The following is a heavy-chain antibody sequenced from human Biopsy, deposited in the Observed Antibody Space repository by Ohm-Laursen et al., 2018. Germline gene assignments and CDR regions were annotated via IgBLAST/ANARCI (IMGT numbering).Heavy chain of an antibody. CDR1: GGSISSSTTYY. J-gene: IGHJ5*02. Sequence: SQTLSLTCTVSGGSISSSTTYYWAWLRQPPGKGLEWIGSIYNTETTFYNPSLKSRVTISVATSTNQFSRKVSSVTAAGTALYFCARHPTGFWFDPWGHGTLVTVSS. CDR2: IYNTETT. V-gene: IGHV4-39*01. CDR3: ARHPTGFWFDP.